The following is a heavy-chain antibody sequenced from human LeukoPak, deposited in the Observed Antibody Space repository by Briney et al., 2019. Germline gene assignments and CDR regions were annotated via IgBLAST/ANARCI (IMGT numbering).Heavy chain of an antibody. CDR1: GGSFSSYA. CDR2: IIPIFSTA. Sequence: ASVKASCKASGGSFSSYAISWVRQAPGQGLEWMGGIIPIFSTANYAQKFQGRVTITADESTSTAYMELSSLRSEDTAVYYCARVLAATGWFDPWGQGTLVTVSS. V-gene: IGHV1-69*01. CDR3: ARVLAATGWFDP. D-gene: IGHD2-15*01. J-gene: IGHJ5*02.